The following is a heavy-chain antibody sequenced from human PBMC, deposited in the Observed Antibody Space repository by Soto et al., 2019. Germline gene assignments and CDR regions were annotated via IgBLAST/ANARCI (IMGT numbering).Heavy chain of an antibody. Sequence: PSQTLSLTCAISGDSVSTNSATCAWIRQSPSRGLEWLGRTYYRSKWYNDYAVSVKGRITINPDTSNNQLSLQLNSVTPDDTAVYYCARLIGNSWLDSWGQGTLVTVSS. CDR2: TYYRSKWYN. CDR3: ARLIGNSWLDS. D-gene: IGHD2-8*01. J-gene: IGHJ5*01. V-gene: IGHV6-1*01. CDR1: GDSVSTNSAT.